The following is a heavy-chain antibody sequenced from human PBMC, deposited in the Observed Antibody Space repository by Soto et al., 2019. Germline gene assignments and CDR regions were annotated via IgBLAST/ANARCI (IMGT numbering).Heavy chain of an antibody. V-gene: IGHV3-33*01. CDR2: IWYDGSNK. CDR1: GFTFSSYG. J-gene: IGHJ3*02. Sequence: GSLRLSCAASGFTFSSYGMHWVRQAPGKGLEWVAVIWYDGSNKYYADSVKGRFTISRDNSKNTLYLQMNSLRAEDTAVYYCARGGIEMATITGAFDIWGQGTMVTVSS. CDR3: ARGGIEMATITGAFDI. D-gene: IGHD5-12*01.